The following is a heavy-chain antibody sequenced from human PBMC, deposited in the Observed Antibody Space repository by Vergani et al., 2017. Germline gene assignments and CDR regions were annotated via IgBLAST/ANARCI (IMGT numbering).Heavy chain of an antibody. D-gene: IGHD2-2*01. CDR2: IKQDGSEK. V-gene: IGHV3-7*03. CDR3: ARGRVVVVPAASRYYYYGMDV. Sequence: EVQLVESGGGLVQPGGSLRLSCAASGFTFSSYWMSWVRQAPGKGLEWVANIKQDGSEKYYVDSVKGRFTISRDNAKNSLYLQMNSLRAEDTAVYYCARGRVVVVPAASRYYYYGMDVWGQGTTVTVSS. J-gene: IGHJ6*02. CDR1: GFTFSSYW.